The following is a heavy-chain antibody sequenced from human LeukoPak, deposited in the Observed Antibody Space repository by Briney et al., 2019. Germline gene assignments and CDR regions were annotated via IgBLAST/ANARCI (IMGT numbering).Heavy chain of an antibody. CDR2: IRYDGSNK. CDR3: AKDHSSITMVRGGFDY. Sequence: PGGSLRLSCAASGFTFSSYGTHWVRQAPGKGLEWVAFIRYDGSNKYYADSVKGRFTISRDNSKNTLYLQMNSLRAEDTAVYYCAKDHSSITMVRGGFDYWGQGTLVTVSS. J-gene: IGHJ4*02. V-gene: IGHV3-30*02. D-gene: IGHD3-10*01. CDR1: GFTFSSYG.